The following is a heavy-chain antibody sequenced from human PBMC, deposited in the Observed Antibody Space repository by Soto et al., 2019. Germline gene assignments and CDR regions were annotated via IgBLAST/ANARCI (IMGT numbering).Heavy chain of an antibody. Sequence: QVQLQESGPGLVKPSETLSLTCTVSGGSITNYYCSWFRQPPGKGLEWIGYIQYSGYSAYNLSLKRRVTMSMDPSKAQSSLMLESVTATDTAVYYCSRHGFGSLHGLVDVWGQGTTVIVSS. CDR3: SRHGFGSLHGLVDV. J-gene: IGHJ6*02. CDR1: GGSITNYY. CDR2: IQYSGYS. V-gene: IGHV4-59*08. D-gene: IGHD3-10*01.